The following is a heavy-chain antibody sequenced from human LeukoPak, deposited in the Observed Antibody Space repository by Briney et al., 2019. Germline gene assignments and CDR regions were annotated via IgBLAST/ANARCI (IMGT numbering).Heavy chain of an antibody. Sequence: PGGSLRLSCAASGFTVSGNYMSWDRQAPGKGLEWVSLLYSGGSTYYADSVKGRFSISRDNSKNTLYLQMNSLRAEDTAVYYCASRDKGYYYGMDVWGQGTTVTVSS. CDR2: LYSGGST. CDR3: ASRDKGYYYGMDV. V-gene: IGHV3-66*01. CDR1: GFTVSGNY. J-gene: IGHJ6*02. D-gene: IGHD2-15*01.